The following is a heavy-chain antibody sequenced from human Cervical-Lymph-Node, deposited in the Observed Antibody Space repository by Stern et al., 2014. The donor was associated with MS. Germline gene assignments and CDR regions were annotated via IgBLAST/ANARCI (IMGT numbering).Heavy chain of an antibody. CDR1: GGSISSGGYS. Sequence: QLQLQESGSGLVKPSQTLSLTCAVSGGSISSGGYSWSWIRQPPGKGLEWIGYIYHSGSTYYNPSLKSRVTISVARSKNQFSLKLSSVTAADTAVYYCARVGGSYYDYFDYWGQGTLVTVSS. V-gene: IGHV4-30-2*01. J-gene: IGHJ4*02. CDR2: IYHSGST. D-gene: IGHD1-26*01. CDR3: ARVGGSYYDYFDY.